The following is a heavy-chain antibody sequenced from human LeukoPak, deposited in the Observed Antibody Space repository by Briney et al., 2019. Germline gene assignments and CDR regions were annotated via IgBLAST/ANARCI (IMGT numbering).Heavy chain of an antibody. Sequence: SQTLSLARTVSGTSINTYSWSWIRQTPGKGLEWIGYVYASGDCNSGINTYNPSLESRVTITVDTSKNQFALRLTSLTAADTAVYYCARGDQEFDYWGQGTRFTVSS. CDR2: VYASGDCNSGIN. CDR3: ARGDQEFDY. J-gene: IGHJ4*02. CDR1: GTSINTYS. V-gene: IGHV4-59*13.